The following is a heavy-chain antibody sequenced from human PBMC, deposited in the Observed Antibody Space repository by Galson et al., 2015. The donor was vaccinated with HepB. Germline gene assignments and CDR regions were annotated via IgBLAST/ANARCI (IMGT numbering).Heavy chain of an antibody. Sequence: SLRLSCAASGFTVSSNYMSWVRQAPGKGLEWVSVIYSGSDTYYASSVKGRFTISRDNSKNTLYLQMNSLRADDTAVYYCARGRSGYYFDYWGQGIVVTVSS. CDR3: ARGRSGYYFDY. V-gene: IGHV3-53*01. J-gene: IGHJ4*02. CDR1: GFTVSSNY. CDR2: IYSGSDT.